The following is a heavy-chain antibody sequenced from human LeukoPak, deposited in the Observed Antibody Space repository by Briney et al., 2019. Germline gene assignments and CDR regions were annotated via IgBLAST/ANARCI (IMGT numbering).Heavy chain of an antibody. Sequence: PGGSLRLSCAASGFTFDDYAMHWVRQAPGKGLEWVSGISWNSGSIGYADSVKGRFTISRDNAKNSLYLQMNSLRAEDTALYYCAKVTAYYDILTGSPDAFDIWGQGTMVTVSS. CDR3: AKVTAYYDILTGSPDAFDI. V-gene: IGHV3-9*01. J-gene: IGHJ3*02. CDR1: GFTFDDYA. D-gene: IGHD3-9*01. CDR2: ISWNSGSI.